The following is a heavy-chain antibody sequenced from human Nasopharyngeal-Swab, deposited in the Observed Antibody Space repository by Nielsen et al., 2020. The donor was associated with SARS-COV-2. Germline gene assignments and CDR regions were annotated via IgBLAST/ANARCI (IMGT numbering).Heavy chain of an antibody. CDR1: GGSISSSNW. V-gene: IGHV4-4*02. D-gene: IGHD2-2*02. J-gene: IGHJ4*02. CDR2: IYHSGST. Sequence: SETLSLTCAVSGGSISSSNWWSCVRQPPGKRLEWIGEIYHSGSTNYNPSLKSRVTISVDKSKNQFSLKLSSVTAADTAVYYCARVPPRYCSSTSCYTTPGDYWGQGTLVTVSS. CDR3: ARVPPRYCSSTSCYTTPGDY.